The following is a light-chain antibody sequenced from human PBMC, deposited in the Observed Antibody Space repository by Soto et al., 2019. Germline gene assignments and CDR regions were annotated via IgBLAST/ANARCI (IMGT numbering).Light chain of an antibody. Sequence: EIVLTQSPGTLSLSPGERATLSCSASQSLPSDYSAWYQQKPGQAPRLLIYAASSRATGISDRFSGSGSGTDFTLSISRLEPEDFAVYYCQQYFTSPYTFGQGTKLEI. CDR1: QSLPSDY. CDR2: AAS. V-gene: IGKV3-20*01. J-gene: IGKJ2*01. CDR3: QQYFTSPYT.